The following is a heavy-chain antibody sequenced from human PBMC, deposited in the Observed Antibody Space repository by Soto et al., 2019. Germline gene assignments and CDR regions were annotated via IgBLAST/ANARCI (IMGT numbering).Heavy chain of an antibody. Sequence: PSQTLSLTCAISGDSVSSNSAAWNWIRQSPSRGLEWLGRTYYRSKWYNDYAVSVKSRITVNSDTSKNQVSLQLDSVTPEDTAVYYCGRVCDGGSCYSTHAFDIWGQGTMVTVSS. CDR3: GRVCDGGSCYSTHAFDI. V-gene: IGHV6-1*01. CDR1: GDSVSSNSAA. J-gene: IGHJ3*02. D-gene: IGHD2-15*01. CDR2: TYYRSKWYN.